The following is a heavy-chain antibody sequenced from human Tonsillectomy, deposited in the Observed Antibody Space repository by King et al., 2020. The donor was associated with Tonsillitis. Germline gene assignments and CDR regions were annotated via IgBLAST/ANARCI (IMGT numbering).Heavy chain of an antibody. CDR1: GGSISSGSYY. V-gene: IGHV4-61*02. Sequence: QLQESGPGLVKPSQTLSLTCTVSGGSISSGSYYWSWIRQPAGEGLEWIGRIYTTGSTNYNPSLKSRVTISTDTSKNQFSLKLSSVTAADTAVYYCARAGWNYVPWHCDYWGQGTLVTVSS. CDR3: ARAGWNYVPWHCDY. J-gene: IGHJ4*02. D-gene: IGHD1-7*01. CDR2: IYTTGST.